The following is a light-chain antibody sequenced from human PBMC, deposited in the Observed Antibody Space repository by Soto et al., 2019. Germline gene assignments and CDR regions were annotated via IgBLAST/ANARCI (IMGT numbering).Light chain of an antibody. CDR3: QQSDNWPLRS. J-gene: IGKJ4*01. Sequence: ETVLTQSPATLSVSPGETATLSCRAGHSVNNNLAWYQQKPGQAPKLLIYRASTRATDIPARCSGSGSGTEFTLTISNRQSEDSAINYCQQSDNWPLRSFGGGTKVEIK. V-gene: IGKV3-15*01. CDR2: RAS. CDR1: HSVNNN.